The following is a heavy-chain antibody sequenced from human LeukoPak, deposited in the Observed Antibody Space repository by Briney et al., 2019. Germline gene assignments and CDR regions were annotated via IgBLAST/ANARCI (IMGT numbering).Heavy chain of an antibody. V-gene: IGHV3-64*02. CDR1: GFTFSSYP. CDR3: ARLTSGYYDY. J-gene: IGHJ4*02. CDR2: IGSNGGAT. Sequence: GGSLRLSCAASGFTFSSYPMHWVRPAPGKGLEYVSAIGSNGGATYYADFVEGRFTISRDNSKNTLYLQVGSLRPEDMAVYYCARLTSGYYDYWGQGTLVTVSS. D-gene: IGHD3-22*01.